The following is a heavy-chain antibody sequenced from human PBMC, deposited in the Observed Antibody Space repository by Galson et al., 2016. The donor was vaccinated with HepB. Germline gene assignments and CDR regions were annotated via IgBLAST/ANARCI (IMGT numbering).Heavy chain of an antibody. J-gene: IGHJ4*02. CDR3: ALPRYRYDSSGYYLVPFDL. CDR2: FDPENGEA. Sequence: SVKVSCKVIGYSSTKLPTNWVRQTPGKGLEWMGSFDPENGEAIYPQNFQGRVTMTEDTSTETACMELSSLRSEDTAVYYCALPRYRYDSSGYYLVPFDLWGQGTQLTVSS. D-gene: IGHD3-22*01. V-gene: IGHV1-24*01. CDR1: GYSSTKLP.